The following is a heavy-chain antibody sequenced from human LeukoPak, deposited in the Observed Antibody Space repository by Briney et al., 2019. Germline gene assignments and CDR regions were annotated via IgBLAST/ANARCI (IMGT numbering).Heavy chain of an antibody. D-gene: IGHD2-15*01. CDR3: ARTYCSGGSCYTGFDY. J-gene: IGHJ4*02. CDR1: GYSFTSYW. V-gene: IGHV5-51*01. CDR2: IYPGDSDT. Sequence: GESLKNSCKGSGYSFTSYWIGWVRQMPGKGLEWMGIIYPGDSDTRYSPSFQGQVTISADKSISTAYLQWSSLKASDTAMYYCARTYCSGGSCYTGFDYWGQGTLVTVSS.